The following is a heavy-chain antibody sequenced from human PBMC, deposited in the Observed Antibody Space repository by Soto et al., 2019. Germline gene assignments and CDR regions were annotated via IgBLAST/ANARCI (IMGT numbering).Heavy chain of an antibody. V-gene: IGHV4-39*01. D-gene: IGHD4-17*01. CDR1: GGSISDFY. J-gene: IGHJ4*02. CDR3: VSQRTTVLTQAYFDY. CDR2: VYYRGRS. Sequence: SETLSLTCNVSGGSISDFYWGWIRQSPGKGLEWIGSVYYRGRSYSKSSVKSRVTISVDTSKNQFSLNFNSVTASDTALYYCVSQRTTVLTQAYFDYWGPGALVTVSS.